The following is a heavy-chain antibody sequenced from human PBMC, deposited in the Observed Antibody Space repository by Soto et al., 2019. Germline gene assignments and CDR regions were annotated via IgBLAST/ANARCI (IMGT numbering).Heavy chain of an antibody. D-gene: IGHD2-2*01. Sequence: PGGSLRLSCAASGFTFSSYWMHWVRQAPGKGLVWVSRINSDGSRTSYADSVKGRFTISRDNAKNTLYLQMNSLRAEDTAVYYCACEIGYCSSTSCSDYSNYMGYWGQGTLVTVSS. CDR1: GFTFSSYW. V-gene: IGHV3-74*01. CDR3: ACEIGYCSSTSCSDYSNYMGY. CDR2: INSDGSRT. J-gene: IGHJ4*02.